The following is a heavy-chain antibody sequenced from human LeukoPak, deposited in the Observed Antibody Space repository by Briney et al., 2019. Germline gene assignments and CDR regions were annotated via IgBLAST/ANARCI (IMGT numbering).Heavy chain of an antibody. Sequence: GGSPRLSCAASGFTFSSYEMNWVRQAPGKGLEWVSYISGSGSTIYYADSVKGRFTISRDNARNSLYLQMNSLRAEDTALYYCARDLRCGGDCPGYWGQGTLVTASS. D-gene: IGHD2-21*02. CDR2: ISGSGSTI. CDR1: GFTFSSYE. V-gene: IGHV3-48*03. CDR3: ARDLRCGGDCPGY. J-gene: IGHJ4*02.